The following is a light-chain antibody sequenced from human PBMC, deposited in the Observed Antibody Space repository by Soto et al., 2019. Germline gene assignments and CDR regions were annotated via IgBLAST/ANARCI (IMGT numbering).Light chain of an antibody. J-gene: IGKJ2*01. V-gene: IGKV1-33*01. CDR1: QNINNY. Sequence: DIQMTQSPSSLSSSVGDIFTITCEASQNINNYLNWYQQKPGRAPKLLIYDASNLEAGVPSRFRGSGSGTDFTFTISRLQPEDIATYYCQQDYNYPFTFGQGTKVDIK. CDR3: QQDYNYPFT. CDR2: DAS.